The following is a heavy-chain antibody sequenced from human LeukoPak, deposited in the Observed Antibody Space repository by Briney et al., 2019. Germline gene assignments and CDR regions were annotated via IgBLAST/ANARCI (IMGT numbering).Heavy chain of an antibody. CDR1: GGSFSSYY. J-gene: IGHJ3*02. V-gene: IGHV4-39*01. D-gene: IGHD2-2*02. Sequence: SETLSLTCAVYGGSFSSYYWSWIRQPPGKGLEWIGSIYYSGSTYYNPSLKSRVTISVDTSKNQFSLKLSSVTAADTAVYYCARRRGGYCSSTSCDTAFDIWGQGTMVTVSS. CDR3: ARRRGGYCSSTSCDTAFDI. CDR2: IYYSGST.